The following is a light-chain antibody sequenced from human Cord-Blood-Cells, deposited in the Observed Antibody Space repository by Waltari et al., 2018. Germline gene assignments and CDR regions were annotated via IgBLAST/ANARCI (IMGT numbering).Light chain of an antibody. J-gene: IGLJ2*01. Sequence: QSVLTQPPSASGTPGQRVTIPCSGSCPNSGSNYVYWYQQLPGTAPKLLIYRNKQRPSGVPDRFSGSKSGTSASLAISALRSEDEADYYCAAWDDSLSGLVFGGGTKLTVL. CDR2: RNK. CDR1: CPNSGSNY. V-gene: IGLV1-47*01. CDR3: AAWDDSLSGLV.